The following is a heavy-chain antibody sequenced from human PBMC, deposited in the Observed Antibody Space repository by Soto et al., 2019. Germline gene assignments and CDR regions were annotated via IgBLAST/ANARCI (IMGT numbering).Heavy chain of an antibody. CDR2: VSAFNGDT. Sequence: QVQLEQSGSEVKKPGASVNVSCKAFGYTFTSYGFRWVRQVPGQGLEWLGWVSAFNGDTQYAQTMKGRLTVTTETATTSVHMELRRLTPADTAVYYCTREAGWQRMVPYDWGQGTLVTVS. CDR3: TREAGWQRMVPYD. V-gene: IGHV1-18*04. J-gene: IGHJ4*02. D-gene: IGHD6-25*01. CDR1: GYTFTSYG.